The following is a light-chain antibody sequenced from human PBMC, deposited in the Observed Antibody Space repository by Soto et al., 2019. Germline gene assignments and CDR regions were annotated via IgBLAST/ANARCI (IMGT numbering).Light chain of an antibody. CDR1: QSVSTNY. CDR3: HQYASSPRT. J-gene: IGKJ1*01. CDR2: GAS. Sequence: EIVLTQSPGTLSLSPGERATLSCRASQSVSTNYLAWYQKKPGQAPRLLIYGASTRATGIPDRFSGSGSGTDFPLTISRLEPEDFAVYYCHQYASSPRTFGQGTKEEIK. V-gene: IGKV3-20*01.